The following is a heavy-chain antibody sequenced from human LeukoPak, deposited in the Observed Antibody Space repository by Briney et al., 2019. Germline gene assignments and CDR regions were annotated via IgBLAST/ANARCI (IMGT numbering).Heavy chain of an antibody. J-gene: IGHJ4*02. CDR3: VKGRLQLDY. D-gene: IGHD5-24*01. V-gene: IGHV3-43*01. CDR2: ISSDSSSA. Sequence: GGSLRLSCAASGFTFDDYTMHWVRQAPGKGLEWVSLISSDSSSAFYGDSVKGRFTISRDNSKNSLSLLMNSLRVGDTALYYCVKGRLQLDYWGQGTLVSVSS. CDR1: GFTFDDYT.